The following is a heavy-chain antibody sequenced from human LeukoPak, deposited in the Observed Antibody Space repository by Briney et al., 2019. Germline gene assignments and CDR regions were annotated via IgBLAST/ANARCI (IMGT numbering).Heavy chain of an antibody. V-gene: IGHV4-4*07. Sequence: SETLSLTCTVSGGSISSYYWSWIWQPAGKGLEWIGRIYTSGSTNYNPSLKSRVTMSVDTSKNQFSLKLSSVTAADTAVYYCARDIRGYSYGYSFDYWGQGTLVTVSS. J-gene: IGHJ4*02. CDR1: GGSISSYY. D-gene: IGHD5-18*01. CDR2: IYTSGST. CDR3: ARDIRGYSYGYSFDY.